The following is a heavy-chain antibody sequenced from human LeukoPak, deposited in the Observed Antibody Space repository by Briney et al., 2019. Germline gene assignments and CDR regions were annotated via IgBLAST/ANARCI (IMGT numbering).Heavy chain of an antibody. CDR2: IKQDGIEK. CDR1: GFMFSSNW. Sequence: GGSLRLSCAASGFMFSSNWMSWVRLAPGKGLEWVANIKQDGIEKKYVDSVKGRFTISRDNAKNSLFLQMNSLRGEDTAVYYCARQFGPRHFDYWGQGTLVTVSS. D-gene: IGHD3-10*01. J-gene: IGHJ4*02. V-gene: IGHV3-7*01. CDR3: ARQFGPRHFDY.